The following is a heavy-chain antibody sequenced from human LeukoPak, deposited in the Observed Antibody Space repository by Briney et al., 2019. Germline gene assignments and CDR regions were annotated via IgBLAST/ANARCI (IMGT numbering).Heavy chain of an antibody. V-gene: IGHV3-48*04. J-gene: IGHJ4*02. CDR3: AREGKYSSGWYNY. D-gene: IGHD6-19*01. CDR2: ISSSSSTI. CDR1: GFTFSSYS. Sequence: GGSLRLSCAASGFTFSSYSMNWVRQAPGKGLEWVSYISSSSSTIYYADSVKGRFTISRDNAKNSLYLQMNSLRAEDTAVYYCAREGKYSSGWYNYWGQGTLVTVSS.